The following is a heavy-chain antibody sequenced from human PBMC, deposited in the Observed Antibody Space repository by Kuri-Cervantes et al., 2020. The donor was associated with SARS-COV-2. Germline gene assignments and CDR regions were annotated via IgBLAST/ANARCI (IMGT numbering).Heavy chain of an antibody. V-gene: IGHV3-23*01. CDR3: AKDKFMYYDSSGYYDY. Sequence: GGSLRLSCAASGFTFSSYAMSWVRQAPGKGLEWVSAISGSGGSTYYADSVKGRFTISRDNSKNTLYLQMNSLRAEDTAVYYCAKDKFMYYDSSGYYDYWGQGTLVTCSS. CDR2: ISGSGGST. D-gene: IGHD3-22*01. J-gene: IGHJ4*02. CDR1: GFTFSSYA.